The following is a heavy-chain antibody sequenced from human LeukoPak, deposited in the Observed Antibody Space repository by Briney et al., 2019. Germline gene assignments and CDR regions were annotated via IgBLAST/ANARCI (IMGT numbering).Heavy chain of an antibody. CDR1: GYTFTSYA. V-gene: IGHV1-3*01. Sequence: ASVKVSCKASGYTFTSYAMHCVRQAPGQRLEWMGWINAGNGNTKYSQKFQGRVTITRDTSASTAYMELSSLRSEDTAVYYCAREPLYSSGWYVMANWGQGTLVTVSS. CDR3: AREPLYSSGWYVMAN. D-gene: IGHD6-19*01. J-gene: IGHJ4*02. CDR2: INAGNGNT.